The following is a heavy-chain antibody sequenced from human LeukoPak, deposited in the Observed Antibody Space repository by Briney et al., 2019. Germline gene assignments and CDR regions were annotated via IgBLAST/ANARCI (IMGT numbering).Heavy chain of an antibody. CDR3: ARGGGDSSSWYFDC. CDR1: GFTFSNYW. D-gene: IGHD6-13*01. V-gene: IGHV3-7*03. Sequence: GGSLRLSCAASGFTFSNYWMSWVRQAPGKGLEWVANIKQDGSEKYYMDSVKGRFTISRDNAKNSLCLQMNSLTVEDTAMYYCARGGGDSSSWYFDCWGQGTLVTVSS. J-gene: IGHJ4*02. CDR2: IKQDGSEK.